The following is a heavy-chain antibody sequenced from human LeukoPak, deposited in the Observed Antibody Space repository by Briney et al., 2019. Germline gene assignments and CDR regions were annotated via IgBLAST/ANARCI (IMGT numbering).Heavy chain of an antibody. CDR2: ISSTTSTI. J-gene: IGHJ5*02. CDR3: ARGDNWNYAWFDP. CDR1: GFTFSSYS. V-gene: IGHV3-48*04. D-gene: IGHD1-7*01. Sequence: PGGSLRLSCAASGFTFSSYSMNWVRQAPGKGLEWISYISSTTSTIYYADSVKGRFTISRDNAKNSLYLQMNSLRAEDTAVYYCARGDNWNYAWFDPWGQGTLVTVSS.